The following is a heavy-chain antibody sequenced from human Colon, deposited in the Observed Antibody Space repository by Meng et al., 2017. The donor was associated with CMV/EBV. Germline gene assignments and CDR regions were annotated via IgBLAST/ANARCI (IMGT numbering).Heavy chain of an antibody. Sequence: ASVKVSCKTSGYTFGTYDINWVRQAAGQGLEWMAWMNPNSGNTGCAQRFQGRVTLTRNTSINTAYMELSSLTSEDTAVYFCAREGYCSSSTCYEASSPDFWGQGIQVTVSS. J-gene: IGHJ4*02. D-gene: IGHD2-2*01. V-gene: IGHV1-8*01. CDR3: AREGYCSSSTCYEASSPDF. CDR2: MNPNSGNT. CDR1: GYTFGTYD.